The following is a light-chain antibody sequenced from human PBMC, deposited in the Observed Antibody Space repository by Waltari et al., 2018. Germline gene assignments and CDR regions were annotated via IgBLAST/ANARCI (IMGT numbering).Light chain of an antibody. CDR3: ATWDSSLSTVV. V-gene: IGLV1-51*01. J-gene: IGLJ2*01. Sequence: QSVLTQPPSVSAAPGQKVTISCSGSSSNIGNHYVSWYLHLPGTAPKLLIHDNNQRPSGIPDRFSGSKSGTSATLGITGLRTGDEAFYYCATWDSSLSTVVFGGGTKLTVL. CDR2: DNN. CDR1: SSNIGNHY.